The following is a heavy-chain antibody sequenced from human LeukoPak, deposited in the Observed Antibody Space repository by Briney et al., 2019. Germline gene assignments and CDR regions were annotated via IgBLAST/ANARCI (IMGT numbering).Heavy chain of an antibody. V-gene: IGHV3-33*03. Sequence: PGRSLRLSCAASGFTFSDYGMHWVRQAPGKGLEWVAVIWYDGSNQYYADSVEGRFTISRDNRKNSLYLQMNSLRTEDTALYYCAKDPSLYTSGWVDDWGQGILVTVSS. CDR1: GFTFSDYG. J-gene: IGHJ4*02. D-gene: IGHD6-19*01. CDR3: AKDPSLYTSGWVDD. CDR2: IWYDGSNQ.